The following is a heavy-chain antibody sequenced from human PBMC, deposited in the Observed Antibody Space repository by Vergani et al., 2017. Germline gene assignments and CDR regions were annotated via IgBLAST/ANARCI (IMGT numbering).Heavy chain of an antibody. Sequence: HVQLVQSWAEVKKPGASVKVSCKVSGYTLTELSMHWVRQAPGNGLEWMGGFDPEDGETIYSQKFQGRVTMTEDTSTDTAYMELSSLRSEDTAVYYCATANPLPLSGTVGYYYYYYMDVWGKGTTVTVSS. D-gene: IGHD2-8*02. CDR1: GYTLTELS. J-gene: IGHJ6*03. CDR2: FDPEDGET. V-gene: IGHV1-24*01. CDR3: ATANPLPLSGTVGYYYYYYMDV.